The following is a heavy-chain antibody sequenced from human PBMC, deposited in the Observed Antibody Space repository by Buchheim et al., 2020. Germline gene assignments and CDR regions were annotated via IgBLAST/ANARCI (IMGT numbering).Heavy chain of an antibody. V-gene: IGHV3-7*01. CDR3: VRGDLDF. J-gene: IGHJ4*02. CDR1: GFTFSSYW. CDR2: IDEDGSGR. D-gene: IGHD2-21*02. Sequence: EVQLVESGGGLVQPGGSLRLSCAASGFTFSSYWMSWVRQAPGKGLEWVATIDEDGSGRYHVDSVKGRFTISRDNAKNSLSLQMSSLRVEDTAVYYCVRGDLDFWGQGTL.